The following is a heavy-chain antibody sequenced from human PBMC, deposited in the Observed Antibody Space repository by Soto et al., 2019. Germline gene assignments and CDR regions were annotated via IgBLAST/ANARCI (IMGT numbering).Heavy chain of an antibody. CDR2: INSDGSST. V-gene: IGHV3-74*01. J-gene: IGHJ3*02. Sequence: EVQLVESGGGLVQPGGSLRLSCAASGFTFSSYWMHWVRQAPGKGLVWVSRINSDGSSTSYADSVKGRFTISRDNAKNTLYLQMNSLGAEDTAVYYCARYLAEGVWFGEYGEEGKDAFDIWGQGTMVTVSS. D-gene: IGHD3-10*01. CDR1: GFTFSSYW. CDR3: ARYLAEGVWFGEYGEEGKDAFDI.